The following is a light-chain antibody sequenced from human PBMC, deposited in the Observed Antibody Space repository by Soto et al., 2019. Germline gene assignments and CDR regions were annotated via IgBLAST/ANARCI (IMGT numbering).Light chain of an antibody. CDR3: SSYTSSNTRV. Sequence: QSVLTQPASVSGSPGQSITISCTGTSSDIGGYNFVSWYQQHPGKAPKLIIYVVTDRPSGVSNRFSGSKSGNTASLTISGLQAEDEAYYYWSSYTSSNTRVFGTGTKLTVL. V-gene: IGLV2-14*03. CDR2: VVT. J-gene: IGLJ1*01. CDR1: SSDIGGYNF.